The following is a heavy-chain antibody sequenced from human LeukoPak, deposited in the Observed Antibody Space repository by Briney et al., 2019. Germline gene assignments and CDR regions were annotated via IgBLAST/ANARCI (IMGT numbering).Heavy chain of an antibody. J-gene: IGHJ5*01. CDR2: IGGSDDRI. CDR1: GFSFSNYG. CDR3: ARRGTTGPHNWFDS. D-gene: IGHD3-16*01. Sequence: GGSLRPSCVASGFSFSNYGMTWVRQAPGRGLEWVSGIGGSDDRIEYAASVRGRFAISRDNSKNTLYLQMNSLRAEDSAVYICARRGTTGPHNWFDSWGQGNLVTVSS. V-gene: IGHV3-23*01.